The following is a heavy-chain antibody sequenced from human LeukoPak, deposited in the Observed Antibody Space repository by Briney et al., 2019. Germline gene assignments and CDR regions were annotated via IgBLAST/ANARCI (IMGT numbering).Heavy chain of an antibody. CDR1: GGTFSSYA. CDR3: ASYYCSGGSCYPVDDY. Sequence: SVKVSCKASGGTFSSYAISWVRQAPGQGLEWMGGIIPIFGTANYAQKFQGRVTITADESTSTAYMELSSLRSEDTAVYYCASYYCSGGSCYPVDDYWGQGTLVTVSS. J-gene: IGHJ4*02. D-gene: IGHD2-15*01. CDR2: IIPIFGTA. V-gene: IGHV1-69*13.